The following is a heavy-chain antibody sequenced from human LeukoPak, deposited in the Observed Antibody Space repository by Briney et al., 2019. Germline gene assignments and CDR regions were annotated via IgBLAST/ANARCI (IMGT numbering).Heavy chain of an antibody. V-gene: IGHV3-30*04. Sequence: PGRSLRLSCAASGFTFSSYVMHWVRQAPGKGLEWVAIISYDGSNEYYADSVKGRFTISRDNSKNTLYLQMNSLRAGDTALYYCAKESLRGHSYGFDNWGQGTLVTVSS. CDR2: ISYDGSNE. J-gene: IGHJ4*02. D-gene: IGHD5-18*01. CDR1: GFTFSSYV. CDR3: AKESLRGHSYGFDN.